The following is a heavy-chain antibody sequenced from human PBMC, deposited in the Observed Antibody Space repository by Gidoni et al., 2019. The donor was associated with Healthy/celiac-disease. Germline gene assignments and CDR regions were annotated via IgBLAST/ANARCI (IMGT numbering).Heavy chain of an antibody. CDR2: ISYDGSNK. Sequence: QVQLVESGGGVVQPGRSLRLSCAASGFTFSSYAMHWVRQAPGKGLEWVAVISYDGSNKYYADSVKGRFTISRDNSKNTLYLQMNSLRAEDTAVYYCARGEVYGSVTIDYWGQGTLVTVSS. D-gene: IGHD3-10*01. CDR1: GFTFSSYA. CDR3: ARGEVYGSVTIDY. J-gene: IGHJ4*02. V-gene: IGHV3-30*04.